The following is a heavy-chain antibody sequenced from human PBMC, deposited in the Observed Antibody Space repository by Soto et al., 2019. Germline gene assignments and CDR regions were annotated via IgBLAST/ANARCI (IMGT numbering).Heavy chain of an antibody. CDR2: INHSGST. CDR3: ARCPGYDYVWGSYRSGFDY. Sequence: QVQLQQWGAGLLKPSETLSLTCAVYGGSFSGYYWSWIRQPPGKGLEWIGEINHSGSTNYNPSLKSRVTISVDTSKNQFSLKLSSVTAADTAVYYCARCPGYDYVWGSYRSGFDYWGQGTLVTVSS. V-gene: IGHV4-34*01. D-gene: IGHD3-16*02. J-gene: IGHJ4*02. CDR1: GGSFSGYY.